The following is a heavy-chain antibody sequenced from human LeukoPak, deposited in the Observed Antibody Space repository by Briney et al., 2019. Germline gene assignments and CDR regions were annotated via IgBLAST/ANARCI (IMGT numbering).Heavy chain of an antibody. D-gene: IGHD6-13*01. CDR2: IYYSGTT. CDR1: GGSMSSYY. J-gene: IGHJ4*02. CDR3: ARGVYIAAAQYGY. Sequence: SETLSLTCTVSGGSMSSYYWSWIRQPPGKGLEWIGYIYYSGTTNYNPPLKSRVTISVDTSKNQFSLKLRSVTAADTAVYYCARGVYIAAAQYGYWGQGTLVTVSS. V-gene: IGHV4-59*12.